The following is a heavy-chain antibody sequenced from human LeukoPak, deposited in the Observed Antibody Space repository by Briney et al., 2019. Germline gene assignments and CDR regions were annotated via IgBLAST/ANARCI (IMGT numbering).Heavy chain of an antibody. V-gene: IGHV4-39*01. CDR3: ARSIAAAASALYYFDY. CDR1: GGSISSSSYY. Sequence: SETLSLTCTVSGGSISSSSYYWGWIRQPPGKGLEWIGSIYYSGSTYYNPSPKSRVTISVDTSKNQFSLKLSSVTAADTAVYYCARSIAAAASALYYFDYWGQGTLVTVSS. D-gene: IGHD6-13*01. J-gene: IGHJ4*02. CDR2: IYYSGST.